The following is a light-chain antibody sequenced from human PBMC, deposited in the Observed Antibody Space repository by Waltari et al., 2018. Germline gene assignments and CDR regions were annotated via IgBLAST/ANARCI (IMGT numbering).Light chain of an antibody. J-gene: IGKJ1*01. V-gene: IGKV3-20*01. CDR3: RHYLRLPVT. Sequence: SCRASQSVSRALAWYQQKPGQAPRLLIYGASTRATGIPDRFSGSGSGTDFSLTISRLEPDDFAVYYCRHYLRLPVTFGQGTTVEI. CDR1: QSVSRA. CDR2: GAS.